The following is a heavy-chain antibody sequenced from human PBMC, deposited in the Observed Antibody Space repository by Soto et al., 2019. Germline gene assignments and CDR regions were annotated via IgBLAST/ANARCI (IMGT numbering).Heavy chain of an antibody. V-gene: IGHV1-69*13. CDR2: IIPIFGTA. J-gene: IGHJ4*02. D-gene: IGHD6-13*01. CDR1: GGTFSSYA. Sequence: SVKVSFKASGGTFSSYAISWVRQAPGQGLEWMGGIIPIFGTANYAQKFQGRVTITADESTSTAYMELSSLRSEDTAVYYCARVFYSSSWSPFDYWGQGTLVTVS. CDR3: ARVFYSSSWSPFDY.